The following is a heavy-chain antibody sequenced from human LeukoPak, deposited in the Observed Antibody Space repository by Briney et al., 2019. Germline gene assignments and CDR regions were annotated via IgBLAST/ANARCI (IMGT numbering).Heavy chain of an antibody. CDR2: IDWDDDK. J-gene: IGHJ4*02. V-gene: IGHV2-70*11. CDR3: AQSDSGSPHFDY. CDR1: GFSLTTSGMC. Sequence: SGPALMKPTQTLTLTCTFSGFSLTTSGMCVSWIRQPPGEALEWLARIDWDDDKYYSTSLKTRLTISKDTSKNQVVLTMTNMDPVDTATYYCAQSDSGSPHFDYWGQGTPVTVSS. D-gene: IGHD5-12*01.